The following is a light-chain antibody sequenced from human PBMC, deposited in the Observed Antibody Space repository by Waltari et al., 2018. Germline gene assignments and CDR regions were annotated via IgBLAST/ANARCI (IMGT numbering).Light chain of an antibody. CDR1: SGSIVNHY. V-gene: IGLV6-57*03. CDR2: EDN. J-gene: IGLJ1*01. CDR3: QSYDSTTQV. Sequence: NFVLTQPHSVSGSPGETVIISCPRSSGSIVNHYVQWYQQRPGSAPTTLIYEDNHRASGVPDRFSGSIAGSSNSASLTISGLKSEDEADYFCQSYDSTTQVFGTGTKVTVL.